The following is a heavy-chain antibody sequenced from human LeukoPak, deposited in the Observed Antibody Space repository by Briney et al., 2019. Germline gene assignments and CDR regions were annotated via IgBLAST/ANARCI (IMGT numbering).Heavy chain of an antibody. CDR1: GGSISSYY. J-gene: IGHJ5*02. CDR2: IYYSGST. Sequence: PSETLSLTCTVSGGSISSYYWSWIRQPPGKGLEWIGYIYYSGSTNYNPSLKSRVTISVDTSKNQFSLKLSSVTAADTAVYYCARRKYYYGSGRYLDWFDPWGQGTLVTVSS. CDR3: ARRKYYYGSGRYLDWFDP. V-gene: IGHV4-59*01. D-gene: IGHD3-10*01.